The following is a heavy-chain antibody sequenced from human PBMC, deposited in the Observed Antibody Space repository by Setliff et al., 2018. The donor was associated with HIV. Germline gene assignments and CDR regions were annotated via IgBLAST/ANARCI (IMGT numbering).Heavy chain of an antibody. J-gene: IGHJ6*02. CDR1: GHSFTNYD. CDR2: MNPKSGVA. CDR3: ARAKAVGGVIITGGLDV. V-gene: IGHV1-8*01. D-gene: IGHD3-16*02. Sequence: ASVKVSCKPSGHSFTNYDIHWLRRASGHGLEWMGLMNPKSGVAGSALKFHDRVTMTRDTSTLTLYMELSSLTSEDTAVYYCARAKAVGGVIITGGLDVGCQGTTVTVSS.